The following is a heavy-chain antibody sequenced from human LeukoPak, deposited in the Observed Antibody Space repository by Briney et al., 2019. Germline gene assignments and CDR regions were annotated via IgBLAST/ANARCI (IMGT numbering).Heavy chain of an antibody. V-gene: IGHV3-30*02. D-gene: IGHD2-2*01. Sequence: PGGSLRLSCAASGFTFSSYGMHWVRQAPGKGLEWVAFIRYDGSNKYYADSVKGRFTISRDNSKNTLYLQMNSLRAEDTAVYYCAKQVPAAINNWFDPWGQGTLVTVSS. CDR3: AKQVPAAINNWFDP. CDR2: IRYDGSNK. CDR1: GFTFSSYG. J-gene: IGHJ5*02.